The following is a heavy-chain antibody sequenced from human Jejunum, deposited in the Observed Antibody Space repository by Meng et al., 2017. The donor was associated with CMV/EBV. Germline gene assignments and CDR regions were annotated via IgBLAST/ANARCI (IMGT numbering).Heavy chain of an antibody. J-gene: IGHJ3*02. CDR1: AFPFRDYW. D-gene: IGHD6-6*01. CDR2: INNDGGTT. CDR3: AREQSSSYAFDI. V-gene: IGHV3-74*03. Sequence: ASAFPFRDYWMHWVRQAPGKGLVWVSRINNDGGTTVYADSVKGRFTISRDNAKNTLSLQMNSLRGEDTAVYYCAREQSSSYAFDIWGQGTVVTVSS.